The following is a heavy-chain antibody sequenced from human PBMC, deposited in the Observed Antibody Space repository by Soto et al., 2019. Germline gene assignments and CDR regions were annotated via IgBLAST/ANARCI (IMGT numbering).Heavy chain of an antibody. D-gene: IGHD3-9*01. J-gene: IGHJ6*02. CDR2: INPSGGST. V-gene: IGHV1-46*01. Sequence: ASVKVSCKASGYTFTSYYMHWVRQAPGQGLEWMGIINPSGGSTSYAQKFQGRVTMTRDTSTSTVYMELSSLRSEDTAVYYCARDRVFGFDWLLEGSYYYYGMDVWGQGTTVTVPS. CDR3: ARDRVFGFDWLLEGSYYYYGMDV. CDR1: GYTFTSYY.